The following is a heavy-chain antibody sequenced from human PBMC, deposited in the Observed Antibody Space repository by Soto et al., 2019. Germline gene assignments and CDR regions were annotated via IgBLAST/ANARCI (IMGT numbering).Heavy chain of an antibody. V-gene: IGHV1-69*06. CDR1: GGTFSSYA. Sequence: SVKVSCRASGGTFSSYAISWVRQAPGQGLEWMGGIIPIFGTANYAQKFQGRVTITADKSTSTAYMELSSLRSEDTAVYYCARDFISTSCRNWFDLWGQGPLVTVAS. D-gene: IGHD2-2*01. CDR2: IIPIFGTA. J-gene: IGHJ5*02. CDR3: ARDFISTSCRNWFDL.